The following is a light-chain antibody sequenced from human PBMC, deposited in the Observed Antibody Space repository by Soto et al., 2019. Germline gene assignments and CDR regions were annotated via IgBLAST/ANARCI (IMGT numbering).Light chain of an antibody. CDR3: AAWDDSLNGRV. J-gene: IGLJ2*01. CDR1: SSNIGSNT. CDR2: SNN. V-gene: IGLV1-44*01. Sequence: QSVLTQPPSASGTPGQRVTISCSGSSSNIGSNTVNWYQQLPGTAPKLLIYSNNQRPSGVPGRFSGSKSGTSASLAISGLQSEDEADCYCAAWDDSLNGRVFGGGTKLTVL.